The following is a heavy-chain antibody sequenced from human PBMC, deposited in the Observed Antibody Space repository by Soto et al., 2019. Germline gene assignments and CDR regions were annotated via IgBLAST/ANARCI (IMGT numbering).Heavy chain of an antibody. V-gene: IGHV3-33*01. J-gene: IGHJ4*02. CDR1: GFTFSSYG. D-gene: IGHD3-10*01. Sequence: GGSLRLSCAASGFTFSSYGMHWVRQAPGKGLEWVAVIWYDGSNKYYADSVKGRFTISRDNSKNTLYLQMNSLRAEDTAVYYCARDVLYGSGSLFDYWGQGTLVTVSS. CDR2: IWYDGSNK. CDR3: ARDVLYGSGSLFDY.